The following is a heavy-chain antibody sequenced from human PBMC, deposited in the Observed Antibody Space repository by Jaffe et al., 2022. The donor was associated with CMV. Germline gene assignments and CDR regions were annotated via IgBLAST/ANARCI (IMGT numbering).Heavy chain of an antibody. D-gene: IGHD3-3*01. CDR2: IRSKAYGGTT. CDR3: TRYDFWSGYYSAYYYYGMDV. CDR1: GFTFGDYA. Sequence: EVQLVESGGGLVKPGRSLRLSCTASGFTFGDYAMSWFRQAPGKGLEWVGFIRSKAYGGTTEYAASVKGRFTISRDDSKSIAYLQMNSLKTEDTAVYYCTRYDFWSGYYSAYYYYGMDVWGQGTTVTVSS. J-gene: IGHJ6*02. V-gene: IGHV3-49*05.